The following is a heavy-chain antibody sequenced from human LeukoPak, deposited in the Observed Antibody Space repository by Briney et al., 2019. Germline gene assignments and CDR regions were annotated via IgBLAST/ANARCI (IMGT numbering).Heavy chain of an antibody. CDR3: ARSPPGLIFMDV. CDR2: FIPIFGTA. V-gene: IGHV1-69*01. D-gene: IGHD2-8*01. Sequence: SVKVSCKASGGTFDSYAISWVRQAPGQGFEWMGGFIPIFGTANYAQKFQGRVMITADESTSTAYMDLNSLRSEDTAVYYCARSPPGLIFMDVWGKGTTVSVSS. CDR1: GGTFDSYA. J-gene: IGHJ6*03.